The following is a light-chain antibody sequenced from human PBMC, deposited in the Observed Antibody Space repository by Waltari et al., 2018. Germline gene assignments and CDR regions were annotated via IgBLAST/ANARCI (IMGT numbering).Light chain of an antibody. V-gene: IGKV1-5*03. CDR1: QSISSW. Sequence: DIQMTQSPSTLSASVGDRVTITCRASQSISSWLAWYQQKPGKAPKLVIYKASSLESGVPSRFSGSGSGTEFTLTISCLQPDDFATYYCQQYNSYSRTFGQGTRVEVK. CDR3: QQYNSYSRT. CDR2: KAS. J-gene: IGKJ1*01.